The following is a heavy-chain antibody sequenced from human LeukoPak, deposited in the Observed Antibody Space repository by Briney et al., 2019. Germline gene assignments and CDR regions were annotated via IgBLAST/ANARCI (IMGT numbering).Heavy chain of an antibody. V-gene: IGHV3-43*01. Sequence: GGSLRLSCAASGFNFDDYTMHWVRQAPGKGLEWVSLISWDGGTAYYADSVKSRFTISRDNSKNSLYLQMNSLRSEDTALYYCVKDIGDSTGYNYPDYWGQGTLVSVSS. CDR1: GFNFDDYT. CDR2: ISWDGGTA. J-gene: IGHJ4*02. CDR3: VKDIGDSTGYNYPDY. D-gene: IGHD3-16*02.